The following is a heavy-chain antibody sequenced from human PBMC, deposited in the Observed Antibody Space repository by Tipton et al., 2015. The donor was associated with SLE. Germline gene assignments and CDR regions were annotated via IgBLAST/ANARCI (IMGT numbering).Heavy chain of an antibody. V-gene: IGHV4-39*07. CDR2: IYYSGTT. CDR1: GGSINTGGYY. D-gene: IGHD2-8*02. J-gene: IGHJ2*01. Sequence: TLSLTCKVSGGSINTGGYYWGWIRQPPGKGLEWIGTIYYSGTTYYNPSLKSRVTISVDTSKNQFSLKLRSVTAADTAVYYCARAWSYSTGWYYDLWGRGTLVTVSS. CDR3: ARAWSYSTGWYYDL.